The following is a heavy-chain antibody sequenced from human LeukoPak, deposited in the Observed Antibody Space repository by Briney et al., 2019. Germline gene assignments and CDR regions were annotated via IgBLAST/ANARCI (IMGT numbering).Heavy chain of an antibody. V-gene: IGHV3-33*01. Sequence: GGSLRLSCAASGFTFSSYGMRWVRQAPGKGLEWVAVIWYDGSNKYYADSVKGRFTISRDNSKNTLYLQMNSLRAEDTAVYYCARESYYDSSGYSDFDYWGQGTLVTVSS. CDR1: GFTFSSYG. J-gene: IGHJ4*02. CDR2: IWYDGSNK. CDR3: ARESYYDSSGYSDFDY. D-gene: IGHD3-22*01.